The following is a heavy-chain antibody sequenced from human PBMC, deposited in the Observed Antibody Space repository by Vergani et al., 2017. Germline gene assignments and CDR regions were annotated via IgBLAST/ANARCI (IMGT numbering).Heavy chain of an antibody. Sequence: QVQLQESGPGLVKPSETLSLTCTVSGGSISSYYWSWIRQPPGKGLEWIGYIYYSGSPNYNPSLKSRVTISVDTSKNKFSLKLSSVTAADTAVYYCARDRYSYGYYYYYGMDVWGQGTTVTVSS. CDR2: IYYSGSP. J-gene: IGHJ6*02. V-gene: IGHV4-59*01. CDR3: ARDRYSYGYYYYYGMDV. CDR1: GGSISSYY. D-gene: IGHD5-18*01.